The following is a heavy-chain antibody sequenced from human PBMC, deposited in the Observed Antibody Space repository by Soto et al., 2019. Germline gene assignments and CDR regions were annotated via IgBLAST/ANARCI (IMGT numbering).Heavy chain of an antibody. V-gene: IGHV4-31*03. J-gene: IGHJ4*02. CDR2: IYYSGST. CDR1: GGSISSGGYY. Sequence: QVQLQESGPGLVKPSQTLSLTCTVSGGSISSGGYYWSWIRQHPGKGLEWIGYIYYSGSTYYNPYLRSRVTTSVDTSKTQCSLKLSSVTAADTAVYYCASSFGVAAAGPFDYWGQGTLVTVSS. CDR3: ASSFGVAAAGPFDY. D-gene: IGHD6-13*01.